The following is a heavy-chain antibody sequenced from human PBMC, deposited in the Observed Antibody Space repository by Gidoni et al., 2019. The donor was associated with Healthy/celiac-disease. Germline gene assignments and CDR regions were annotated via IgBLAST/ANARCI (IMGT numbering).Heavy chain of an antibody. J-gene: IGHJ5*02. D-gene: IGHD3-3*01. V-gene: IGHV3-7*03. CDR2: IKQDGSEK. Sequence: EVQLVESGGGLVQPGGSLRLSCAASGFTFSSYWMSWVRQAPGKGLEWVANIKQDGSEKYYVDSVKGRFTISRDNAKNSLYLQMNSLRAEDTAVYYCARVMGSFGVVIMGFDPWGQGTLVTVSS. CDR3: ARVMGSFGVVIMGFDP. CDR1: GFTFSSYW.